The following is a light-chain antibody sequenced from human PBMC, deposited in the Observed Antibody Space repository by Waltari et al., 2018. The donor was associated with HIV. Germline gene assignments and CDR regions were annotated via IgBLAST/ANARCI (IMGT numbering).Light chain of an antibody. Sequence: DIQMTQSPSSLSASVGDRVTITCRANQTINSFLNWYQQKSGKAPKLLIYTASNLQSGVPSRFSGSGSGTVFTLVISSLQPEDFATYHCQQSYNNTYIFGQGTKLEV. J-gene: IGKJ2*01. CDR3: QQSYNNTYI. CDR2: TAS. V-gene: IGKV1-39*01. CDR1: QTINSF.